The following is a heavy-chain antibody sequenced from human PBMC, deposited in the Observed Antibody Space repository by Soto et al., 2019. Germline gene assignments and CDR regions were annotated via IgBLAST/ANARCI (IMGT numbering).Heavy chain of an antibody. Sequence: GGSLRLSCAASGFTFSSYAMSWVRQAPGKGLEWVSAISGSGGSTYYADSVKGRFTISRDNSKNTLYLQMNSLRAEDTAVYYCAKGKGYRLGELSFDYWGQGTLVTVSS. CDR3: AKGKGYRLGELSFDY. CDR1: GFTFSSYA. J-gene: IGHJ4*02. V-gene: IGHV3-23*01. CDR2: ISGSGGST. D-gene: IGHD3-16*02.